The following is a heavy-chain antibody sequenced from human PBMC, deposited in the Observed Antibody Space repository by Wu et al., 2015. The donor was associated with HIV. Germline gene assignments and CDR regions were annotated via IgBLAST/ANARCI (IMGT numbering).Heavy chain of an antibody. CDR3: ATRIGGTMEAFNI. CDR1: GYTISTYD. D-gene: IGHD2/OR15-2a*01. V-gene: IGHV1-46*01. Sequence: QVQLVQSGAEVKKPGASVKVSCKASGYTISTYDINWVRQAPGQGLEWMGVMNPSANKISYAQSFQGRVTMTSDTSTTAVYMELDSLRSEDTAVYYCATRIGGTMEAFNIWGQGTLVTVSS. CDR2: MNPSANKI. J-gene: IGHJ3*02.